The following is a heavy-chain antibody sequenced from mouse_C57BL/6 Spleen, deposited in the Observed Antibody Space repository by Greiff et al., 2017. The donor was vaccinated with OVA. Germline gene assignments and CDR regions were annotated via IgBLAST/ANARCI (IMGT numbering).Heavy chain of an antibody. CDR1: GYTFTDYE. Sequence: VQLQQSGAELVRPGASVTLSCKASGYTFTDYEMHWVKQTPVHGLEWIGALDPETGGTAYNQKFKGKAILTADKSSSTAYMELRSLTSEDSAVYYCTSRRAYWGQGTLVTVSA. V-gene: IGHV1-15*01. J-gene: IGHJ3*01. CDR2: LDPETGGT. CDR3: TSRRAY.